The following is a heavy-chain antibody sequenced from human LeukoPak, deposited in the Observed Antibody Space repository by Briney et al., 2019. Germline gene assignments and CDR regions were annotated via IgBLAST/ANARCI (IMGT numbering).Heavy chain of an antibody. Sequence: PGGSLRLSCAASGFTFSNYNMNWVRQAPGKGLEWVSSVSSSSSYIYYADSVKGRSTISRDNAKNSLYLQMNSLRAEDTAVYYCAREGRGSYQQYYYYGMDVWGQGTTVTVSS. V-gene: IGHV3-21*01. D-gene: IGHD1-26*01. CDR1: GFTFSNYN. CDR3: AREGRGSYQQYYYYGMDV. J-gene: IGHJ6*02. CDR2: VSSSSSYI.